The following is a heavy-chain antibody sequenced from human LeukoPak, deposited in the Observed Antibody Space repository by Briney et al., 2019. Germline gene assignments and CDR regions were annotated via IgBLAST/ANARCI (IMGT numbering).Heavy chain of an antibody. Sequence: GGSLRLSCAASGFTFSTYGMHWVRQAPGKGLEWVAVIWYDGSNKNYADSVRGRFTISRDDSKNTLYLQMNSLRAEDTALYYCARSHDSSGYYFRAVEYWGQGTLVTVSS. CDR3: ARSHDSSGYYFRAVEY. CDR2: IWYDGSNK. CDR1: GFTFSTYG. J-gene: IGHJ4*02. D-gene: IGHD3-22*01. V-gene: IGHV3-33*01.